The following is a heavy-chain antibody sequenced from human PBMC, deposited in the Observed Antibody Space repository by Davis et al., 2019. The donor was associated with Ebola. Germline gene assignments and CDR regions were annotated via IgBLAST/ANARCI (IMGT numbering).Heavy chain of an antibody. Sequence: GESLKISCAASGFTFTNYWMHWVRQAPGKGLVWISRINSDGSDMSYADSVKGRFTISRDNAKDTLHLQLNSLRAEDTAVYYCARSYSGSRIYDYWGQGTLVTVSS. CDR2: INSDGSDM. CDR3: ARSYSGSRIYDY. V-gene: IGHV3-74*01. J-gene: IGHJ4*02. D-gene: IGHD1-26*01. CDR1: GFTFTNYW.